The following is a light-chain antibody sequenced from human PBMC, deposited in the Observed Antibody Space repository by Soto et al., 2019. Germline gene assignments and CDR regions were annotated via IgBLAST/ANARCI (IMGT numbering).Light chain of an antibody. V-gene: IGLV2-14*03. J-gene: IGLJ1*01. CDR3: ASYTSSSTLV. Sequence: QSALTQPASVSGSPGQSITISCTGTSNDVGGHDYVSWYQQHPGKAHKLMIYDVLSRPSGVSDRFSGSKSGHTASLTISGLRPEDEADYYCASYTSSSTLVFGTGTKVTVL. CDR2: DVL. CDR1: SNDVGGHDY.